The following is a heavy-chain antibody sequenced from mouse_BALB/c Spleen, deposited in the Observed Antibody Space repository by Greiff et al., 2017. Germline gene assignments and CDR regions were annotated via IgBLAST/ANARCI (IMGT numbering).Heavy chain of an antibody. CDR2: IDPENGNT. CDR1: GFNIKDYY. J-gene: IGHJ3*01. CDR3: ARSGLLLPRGGFAY. D-gene: IGHD1-1*01. V-gene: IGHV14-1*02. Sequence: EVQLQQSGAELVRPGALVKLSCKASGFNIKDYYMHWVKQRPEQGLEWIGWIDPENGNTIYDPKFQGKASITADTSSNTAYLQLSSLTSEDTAVYYCARSGLLLPRGGFAYWGQGTLVTVSA.